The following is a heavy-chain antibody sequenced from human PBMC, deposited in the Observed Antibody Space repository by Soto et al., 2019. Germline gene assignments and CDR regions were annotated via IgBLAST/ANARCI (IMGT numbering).Heavy chain of an antibody. D-gene: IGHD2-8*01. CDR2: IHYSGTT. Sequence: SETLSLTCTVSGTSISSYYWSWIRQPPGKGLEWIANIHYSGTTNYNPSLASRVTLSVDTSKNHFSLKMTSVTAADRAMYFCARYNSYAIVYWGRGTLVTVSS. V-gene: IGHV4-59*01. CDR1: GTSISSYY. J-gene: IGHJ4*02. CDR3: ARYNSYAIVY.